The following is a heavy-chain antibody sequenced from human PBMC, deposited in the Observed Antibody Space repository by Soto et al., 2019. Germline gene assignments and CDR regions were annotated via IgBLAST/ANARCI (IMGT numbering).Heavy chain of an antibody. CDR1: GYTFTSYY. J-gene: IGHJ4*02. CDR3: ARLLPLGYWSRTSCLVDY. D-gene: IGHD2-2*01. Sequence: GASVKVSCKASGYTFTSYYMHWVRQAPGQGLEWMGIINPSGGSTSYAQKFQGRVTITRDTSTSTVYMELSSLRSEDTAVYYCARLLPLGYWSRTSCLVDYWGPGTLVTVSS. V-gene: IGHV1-46*03. CDR2: INPSGGST.